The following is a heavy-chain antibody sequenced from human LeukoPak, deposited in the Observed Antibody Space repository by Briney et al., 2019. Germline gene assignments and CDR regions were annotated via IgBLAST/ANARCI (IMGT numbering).Heavy chain of an antibody. CDR2: INPSGGTT. Sequence: ASVKVSCKASGYRFSSSYMHWVRQAPGQGLEWMGIINPSGGTTTYAQKLQGRVAITTEESTSTAYMELSSLRSEDTAVYYCARVRAGYSGYDGTIPDYDGNSGTYYYYMDVWGKGTTVTVSS. V-gene: IGHV1-46*04. CDR1: GYRFSSSY. CDR3: ARVRAGYSGYDGTIPDYDGNSGTYYYYMDV. D-gene: IGHD5-12*01. J-gene: IGHJ6*03.